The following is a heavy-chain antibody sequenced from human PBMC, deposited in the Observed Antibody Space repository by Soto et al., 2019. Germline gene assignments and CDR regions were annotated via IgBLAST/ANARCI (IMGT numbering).Heavy chain of an antibody. CDR2: IYHSGST. J-gene: IGHJ4*02. D-gene: IGHD4-4*01. Sequence: SETLSLTCAVSGGSISSSNWWSWVRQPPGKGLEWIGEIYHSGSTNYNPSLKSRVTISVDKSKNQFSLKLSSVTAADTAVYYCATNWWVTTYYFDYWGQGTLVTVSS. CDR1: GGSISSSNW. V-gene: IGHV4-4*02. CDR3: ATNWWVTTYYFDY.